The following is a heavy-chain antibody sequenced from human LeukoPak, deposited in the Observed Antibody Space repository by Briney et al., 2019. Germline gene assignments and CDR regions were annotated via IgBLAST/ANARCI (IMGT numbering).Heavy chain of an antibody. CDR3: ARTPDILTGYDFDY. D-gene: IGHD3-9*01. V-gene: IGHV1-18*01. CDR1: GYTFTSYG. CDR2: ISAYNGNT. Sequence: ASEKVSCKASGYTFTSYGISWVRQAPGQGLEWMGWISAYNGNTNYAQKLQGRVTMTTDTSTSTAYMELRSLRSDDTAVYYCARTPDILTGYDFDYWGQGTLVTVSS. J-gene: IGHJ4*02.